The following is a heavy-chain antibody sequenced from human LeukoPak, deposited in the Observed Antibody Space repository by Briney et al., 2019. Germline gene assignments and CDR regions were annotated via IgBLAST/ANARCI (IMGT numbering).Heavy chain of an antibody. CDR3: AKDGTLDSAFDI. CDR1: GFIFSNFA. Sequence: PGGSLRLSCAASGFIFSNFAMSWVRQTPGKGLEWVSAITGRSDSTYYADSVKGRFTISRDNSKNTLYLQMNSLRAEATAVYYCAKDGTLDSAFDIWGQGTMVTVSS. J-gene: IGHJ3*02. D-gene: IGHD1-1*01. CDR2: ITGRSDST. V-gene: IGHV3-23*01.